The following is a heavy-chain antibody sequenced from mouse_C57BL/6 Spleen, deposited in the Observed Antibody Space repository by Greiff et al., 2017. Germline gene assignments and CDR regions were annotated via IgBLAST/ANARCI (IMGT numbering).Heavy chain of an antibody. CDR1: GYTFTSYW. V-gene: IGHV1-61*01. J-gene: IGHJ2*01. Sequence: QVQLQQPGAELVRPGSSVKLSCKASGYTFTSYWMAWVKQRPGQGLEWIGNIYPTDSETHYNEKFKDKATLTVDKSSSTAYMQLSSLTSEDSAVYYCARLDSSGYLDYWGQGTTLTVSS. D-gene: IGHD3-2*02. CDR3: ARLDSSGYLDY. CDR2: IYPTDSET.